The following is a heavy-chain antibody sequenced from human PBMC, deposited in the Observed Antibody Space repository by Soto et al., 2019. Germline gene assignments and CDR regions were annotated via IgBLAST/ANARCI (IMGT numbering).Heavy chain of an antibody. CDR3: AKWGYAILTGKYTAGDY. V-gene: IGHV3-23*01. J-gene: IGHJ4*02. Sequence: EVQLLESGGGLVQPGGSLRLSCAASGFTFSSYAMSWVRQAPGKGLEWVSAISGSGGSTYYADSVKGRFTISRDNSKNTLYLQMNSLRTEDTAVYYCAKWGYAILTGKYTAGDYWGQGTLVTVSS. CDR2: ISGSGGST. D-gene: IGHD3-9*01. CDR1: GFTFSSYA.